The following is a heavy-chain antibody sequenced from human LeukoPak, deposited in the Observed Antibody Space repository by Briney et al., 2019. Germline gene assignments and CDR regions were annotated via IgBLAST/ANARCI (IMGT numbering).Heavy chain of an antibody. CDR1: GFTVSSNY. V-gene: IGHV3-66*01. D-gene: IGHD1-26*01. Sequence: PGRSLRLSCATSGFTVSSNYMSWVRQAPGKGLEWVSVIYSGGTTYYADSVKDRFTISRDNSKSTLYLQMNSLRVEDTAVYYCATTRTKWELLEGDYWGQGTLVTVSS. CDR2: IYSGGTT. J-gene: IGHJ4*02. CDR3: ATTRTKWELLEGDY.